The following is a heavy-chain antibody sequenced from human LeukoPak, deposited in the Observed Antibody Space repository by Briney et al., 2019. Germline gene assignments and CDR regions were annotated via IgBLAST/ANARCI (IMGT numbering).Heavy chain of an antibody. D-gene: IGHD2-2*02. Sequence: SETLSLTCTVSGGSISSYYWSWIQQPAGKGLEWIGRIYTSGSTNYNPSLKSRVTMSVDTSKNQFSLKLSSVTAADTAVYYCARDFIVVVPAAIIDAFDIWGQGTMVTVSS. CDR1: GGSISSYY. CDR2: IYTSGST. J-gene: IGHJ3*02. V-gene: IGHV4-4*07. CDR3: ARDFIVVVPAAIIDAFDI.